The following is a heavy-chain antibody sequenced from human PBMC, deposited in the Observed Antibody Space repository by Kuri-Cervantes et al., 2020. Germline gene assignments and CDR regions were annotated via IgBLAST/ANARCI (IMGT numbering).Heavy chain of an antibody. V-gene: IGHV3-48*02. CDR1: GFTFSSYS. CDR3: ARALDYGDYSTENDAFDI. J-gene: IGHJ3*02. Sequence: GESLKISCAASGFTFSSYSMNWVRQAPGKGLEWVSYISSSSTIYYADSVKGRFTISRDNAKNSLYLQMNSLRDEDTAVYYCARALDYGDYSTENDAFDIWGQGTMVTVSS. D-gene: IGHD4-17*01. CDR2: ISSSSTI.